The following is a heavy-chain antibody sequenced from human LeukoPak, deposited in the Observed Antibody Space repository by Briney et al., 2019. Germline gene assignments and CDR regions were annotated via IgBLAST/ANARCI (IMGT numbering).Heavy chain of an antibody. J-gene: IGHJ4*02. CDR2: IYYSGGT. CDR1: GGSISSSSYY. D-gene: IGHD5-18*01. V-gene: IGHV4-39*01. Sequence: SETLSLTCTVSGGSISSSSYYWGWIRQPPGKGLEWIGSIYYSGGTYYNPSLKSRVTISVDTSKNQFSLKLSSVTAADTAVYYCARLYTAMVILDYWGQGTLVTVSS. CDR3: ARLYTAMVILDY.